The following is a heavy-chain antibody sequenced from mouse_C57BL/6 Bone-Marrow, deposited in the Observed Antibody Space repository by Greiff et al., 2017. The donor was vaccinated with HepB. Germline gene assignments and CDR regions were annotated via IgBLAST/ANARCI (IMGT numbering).Heavy chain of an antibody. CDR3: ARGYYNGSDYGFAY. D-gene: IGHD1-1*01. V-gene: IGHV8-12*01. CDR2: IYWEDDK. CDR1: GFSLSTSGMG. Sequence: QVTLKESGPGLLQSSQTLSLTCSFSGFSLSTSGMGVSWIRQPSGKGLEWLAHIYWEDDKRYNPSLKSRLTISKDTSRNQVFLKITSVDTADTATYYCARGYYNGSDYGFAYWGQGTLVTVSA. J-gene: IGHJ3*01.